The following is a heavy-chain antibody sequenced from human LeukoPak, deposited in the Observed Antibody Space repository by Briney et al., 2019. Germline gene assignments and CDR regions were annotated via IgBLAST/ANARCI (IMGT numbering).Heavy chain of an antibody. V-gene: IGHV3-11*01. Sequence: GGSLRLSCAASGFTFSDYYMSWIRQAPGKGLEWVSYISSSGTTIYYADSVKGRFTISRDNAKNSLYLQLNSLRAEDTAVYYCVRGGATGYVVHWGQGTLVTVSS. J-gene: IGHJ4*02. CDR3: VRGGATGYVVH. CDR1: GFTFSDYY. CDR2: ISSSGTTI. D-gene: IGHD5-12*01.